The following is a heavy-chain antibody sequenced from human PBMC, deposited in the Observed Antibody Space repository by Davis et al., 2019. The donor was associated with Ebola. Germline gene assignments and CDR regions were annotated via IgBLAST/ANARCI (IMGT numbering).Heavy chain of an antibody. CDR3: ARGGRVGWYYYYYMDV. CDR1: GGSISSGDYF. V-gene: IGHV4-30-4*02. D-gene: IGHD1-26*01. Sequence: MPSETLSLTCTVSGGSISSGDYFWSWIRQPPGKGLEWIGYIYYSGSTYYNPSLKSRVTISVDTSKNQFSLKLSSVTAADTAVYYCARGGRVGWYYYYYMDVWGKGTTVTVSS. CDR2: IYYSGST. J-gene: IGHJ6*03.